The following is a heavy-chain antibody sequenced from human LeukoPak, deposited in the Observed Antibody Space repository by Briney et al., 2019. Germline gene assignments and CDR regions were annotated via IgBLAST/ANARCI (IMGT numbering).Heavy chain of an antibody. V-gene: IGHV4-31*03. Sequence: SETLSLTCTVSGGSISSDDYFWSWIRQHPGTGLEWIGYIYYSGNTFYNPSLKSRVTIAVDTSKNQFSLKLSSVTAADTAVYYCARYYGDYTNWFDPWGQGTLVTVSS. J-gene: IGHJ5*02. CDR3: ARYYGDYTNWFDP. D-gene: IGHD4-17*01. CDR2: IYYSGNT. CDR1: GGSISSDDYF.